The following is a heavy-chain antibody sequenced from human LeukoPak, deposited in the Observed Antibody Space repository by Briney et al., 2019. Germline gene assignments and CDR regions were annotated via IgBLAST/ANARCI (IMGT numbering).Heavy chain of an antibody. Sequence: GGSLRLSCAAAGFTFSNYWMHWVRQAPGKGLVWVSRISSDGSSTSYADSVEGRFTISRDNTKNSLYLQMNSLRAEDTAVYYRARVPPYYHDSSGYLNWGQGTLVTVSS. CDR2: ISSDGSST. CDR3: ARVPPYYHDSSGYLN. D-gene: IGHD3-22*01. V-gene: IGHV3-74*01. CDR1: GFTFSNYW. J-gene: IGHJ4*02.